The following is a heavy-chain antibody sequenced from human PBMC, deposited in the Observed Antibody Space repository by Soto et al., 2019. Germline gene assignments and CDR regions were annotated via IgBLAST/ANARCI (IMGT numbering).Heavy chain of an antibody. CDR2: IYYSGST. CDR1: GGSISSGGYY. V-gene: IGHV4-31*03. CDR3: ARVAVARFDY. D-gene: IGHD2-15*01. Sequence: SETLSLTCTVSGGSISSGGYYWSWIRQHPGKGLEWIGYIYYSGSTYYNPSLKSRVTISVDTSKNQFSLKLSSVTAADTAVYYCARVAVARFDYWGQGTLVTVSS. J-gene: IGHJ4*02.